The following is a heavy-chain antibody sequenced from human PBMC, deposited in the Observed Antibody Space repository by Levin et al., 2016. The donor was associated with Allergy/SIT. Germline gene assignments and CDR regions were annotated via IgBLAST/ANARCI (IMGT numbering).Heavy chain of an antibody. V-gene: IGHV3-7*03. D-gene: IGHD3-10*01. CDR3: ATSPRRGG. CDR2: IKQDGSEK. Sequence: GESLKISCAASGFTFSSYWMSWVRQAPGKGLEWVANIKQDGSEKYYVDSVKGRFTISRDNSKNTLYLQMNSLRAEDTAVYYCATSPRRGGWGQGTLVTVSS. J-gene: IGHJ4*02. CDR1: GFTFSSYW.